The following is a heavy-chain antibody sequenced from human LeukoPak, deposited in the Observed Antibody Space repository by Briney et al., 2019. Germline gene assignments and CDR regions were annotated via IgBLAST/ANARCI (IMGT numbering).Heavy chain of an antibody. CDR1: GYTFTGYY. Sequence: ASVNVSCKASGYTFTGYYMHWVRQAPGQGLEWMGWGNPNSGGTNFAQKFQGRVTMTSDTSISTAYMELSRLRSDDTAVYFCARDREYRSSSYPLDYWGQGTLVTVSS. CDR3: ARDREYRSSSYPLDY. J-gene: IGHJ4*02. V-gene: IGHV1-2*02. CDR2: GNPNSGGT. D-gene: IGHD6-6*01.